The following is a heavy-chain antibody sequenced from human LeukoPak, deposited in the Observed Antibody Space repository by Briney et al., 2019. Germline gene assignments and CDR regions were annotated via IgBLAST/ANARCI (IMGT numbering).Heavy chain of an antibody. Sequence: QPGGSLRLSCAASGFTFSSYSMNWVRQAPGKGREWVSYISSSSSTIYYADSVKGRFTISRDNAKNSLYLQMNSLRAEDTAVYYCASVVVPASIPYSFDYWGQGTLVTVSS. V-gene: IGHV3-48*01. CDR2: ISSSSSTI. D-gene: IGHD2-2*02. CDR3: ASVVVPASIPYSFDY. CDR1: GFTFSSYS. J-gene: IGHJ4*02.